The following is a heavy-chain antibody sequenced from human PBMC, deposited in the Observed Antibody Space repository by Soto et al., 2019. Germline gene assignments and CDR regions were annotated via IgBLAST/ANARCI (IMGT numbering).Heavy chain of an antibody. CDR1: GGSISSSNW. Sequence: TSETLSLTCAVSGGSISSSNWWSWVRQPPGKGLEWIGEIYHSGSTNYNPSLKSRVTISVDKSKNQFSLKLSSVTAADTAVYYCARGYSSSWYDPEYYFDYWGQGTLVTVSS. J-gene: IGHJ4*02. V-gene: IGHV4-4*02. CDR3: ARGYSSSWYDPEYYFDY. D-gene: IGHD6-13*01. CDR2: IYHSGST.